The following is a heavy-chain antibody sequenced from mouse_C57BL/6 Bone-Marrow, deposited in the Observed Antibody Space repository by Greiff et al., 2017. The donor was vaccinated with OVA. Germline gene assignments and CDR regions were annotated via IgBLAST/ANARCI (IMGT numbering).Heavy chain of an antibody. V-gene: IGHV2-2*01. CDR3: ATTGTAWFAY. J-gene: IGHJ3*01. Sequence: VKLVESGPGLVQPSQSLSITCTVSGFSLTSYGVHWVRQSPGKGLEWLGVIWSGGSTDYNAAFISRLSISKDNSKSKVFFKMNSLQADDTAIYYCATTGTAWFAYWGQGTLVTVSA. CDR2: IWSGGST. D-gene: IGHD4-1*01. CDR1: GFSLTSYG.